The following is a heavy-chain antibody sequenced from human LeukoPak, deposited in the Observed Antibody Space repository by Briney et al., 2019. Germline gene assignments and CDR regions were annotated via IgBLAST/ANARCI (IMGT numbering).Heavy chain of an antibody. V-gene: IGHV3-7*01. CDR3: TTETYRRFDY. Sequence: GGSLRLSCAASGFTFSSYWMSWVRQAPGKGREWVADIKQDGSERYYVDSVKGRFTISRDNAKNSLYLQIDSLRAEDTAVYYCTTETYRRFDYWGQGTLVTASS. CDR1: GFTFSSYW. CDR2: IKQDGSER. J-gene: IGHJ4*02.